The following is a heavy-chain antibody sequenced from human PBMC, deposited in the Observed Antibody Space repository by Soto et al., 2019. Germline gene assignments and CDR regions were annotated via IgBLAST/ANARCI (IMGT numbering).Heavy chain of an antibody. D-gene: IGHD2-2*01. CDR1: GFSLSTSGMC. V-gene: IGHV2-70*11. CDR2: IDWDDDK. J-gene: IGHJ6*03. CDR3: ARIVVVPAAMDYYYYMDV. Sequence: PTLVNPTQTLTLTCTFSGFSLSTSGMCVSWIRQPPGKALEWLARIDWDDDKYYSTSLKTRLTISKDTSKNQVVLTMTNMDPVDTATYYCARIVVVPAAMDYYYYMDVWGKGTTVTVSS.